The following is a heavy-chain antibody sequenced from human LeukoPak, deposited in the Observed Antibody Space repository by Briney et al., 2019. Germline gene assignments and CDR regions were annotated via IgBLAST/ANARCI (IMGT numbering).Heavy chain of an antibody. CDR3: ARAIYDFWSGYYSDY. V-gene: IGHV4-4*02. CDR1: GGSISSSNW. D-gene: IGHD3-3*01. J-gene: IGHJ4*02. CDR2: IYHSGST. Sequence: PSGTLFLTCAVSGGSISSSNWWSWVRQPPGKGLEWIGEIYHSGSTNYNPSLKSRVTISVDKSKNQFSLNLTSVTAADTAVYYCARAIYDFWSGYYSDYWGQGTLVTVSS.